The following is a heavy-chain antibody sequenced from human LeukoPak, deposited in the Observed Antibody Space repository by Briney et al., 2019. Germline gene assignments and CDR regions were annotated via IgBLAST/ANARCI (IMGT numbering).Heavy chain of an antibody. V-gene: IGHV3-7*01. CDR1: GFTFSSYW. CDR2: IKQDGSEK. CDR3: ASRVQTGGDGYKRTYYFDY. Sequence: GGSLRLSCAASGFTFSSYWMSWVRQAPGKGLEWVANIKQDGSEKYYVDSVKGRFTISRDNAKNSLYLQMNSLRAEDTAVYYCASRVQTGGDGYKRTYYFDYWGQGTLVTVSS. J-gene: IGHJ4*02. D-gene: IGHD5-24*01.